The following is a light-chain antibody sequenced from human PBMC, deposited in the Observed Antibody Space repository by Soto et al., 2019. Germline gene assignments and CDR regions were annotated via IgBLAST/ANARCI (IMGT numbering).Light chain of an antibody. Sequence: DIQMTQSPSTLSASVGDRVTITCRASQNINSWLAWYQQKPGKAPKLLIYKASSLQSGVTSRFSGSESGTEFTLTISSLQPDDFVTDYCQQYSSYSEYTFGQGTKVEIK. V-gene: IGKV1-5*03. CDR3: QQYSSYSEYT. CDR1: QNINSW. CDR2: KAS. J-gene: IGKJ2*01.